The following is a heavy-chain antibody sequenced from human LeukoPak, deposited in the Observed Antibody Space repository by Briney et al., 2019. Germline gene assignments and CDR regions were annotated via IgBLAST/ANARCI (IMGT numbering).Heavy chain of an antibody. CDR1: GFTFSSYS. CDR3: ARDAASGNNWFDP. CDR2: ISPSSSSI. Sequence: GGSLRLSCAASGFTFSSYSMNWARQAPGKGLQWVSYISPSSSSIYYADSVKGRFTISRDNAKNSLYLQMNSLRAEDTAVYYCARDAASGNNWFDPWGQGTLVTVSS. V-gene: IGHV3-48*01. J-gene: IGHJ5*02. D-gene: IGHD3-3*01.